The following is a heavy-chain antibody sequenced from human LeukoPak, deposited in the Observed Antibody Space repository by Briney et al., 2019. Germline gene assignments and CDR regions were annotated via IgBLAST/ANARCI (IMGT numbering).Heavy chain of an antibody. J-gene: IGHJ4*02. V-gene: IGHV4-4*07. CDR1: GGSLSSYY. Sequence: KPSETLSLTCTVSGGSLSSYYWSWIRQPAGKALEWIGRIHTSGNTNYNPSLKSRVTMSVDTSKNQFSLKLISVIAADTAVYYCARSPVVPSAMEFDYWGQGTLVTVSS. D-gene: IGHD2-2*01. CDR3: ARSPVVPSAMEFDY. CDR2: IHTSGNT.